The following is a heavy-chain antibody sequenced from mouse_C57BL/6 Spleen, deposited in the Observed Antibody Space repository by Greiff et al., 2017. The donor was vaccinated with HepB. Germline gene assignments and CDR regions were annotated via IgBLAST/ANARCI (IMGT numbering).Heavy chain of an antibody. Sequence: VQLQQSGAELVKPGASVKLSCKASGYTFTSYWMQWVKQRPGQGLEWIGEIDPSDSYTNYNQKFQGKATLTVDTSSSTAYLHLSSLTSADSAVYYWARRGLLRSNWYFDVWGTGTTVTVSS. CDR2: IDPSDSYT. CDR3: ARRGLLRSNWYFDV. D-gene: IGHD1-1*01. J-gene: IGHJ1*03. CDR1: GYTFTSYW. V-gene: IGHV1-50*01.